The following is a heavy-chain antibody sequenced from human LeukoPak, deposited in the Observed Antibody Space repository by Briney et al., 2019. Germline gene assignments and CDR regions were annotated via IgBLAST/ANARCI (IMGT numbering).Heavy chain of an antibody. CDR3: ASGAWRDYYGSGSYYINWFDP. J-gene: IGHJ5*02. Sequence: SETLSLTCAVYGGSFSAYYWSWIRQPPGKGLEWIGEINHSGSTNYNPSLKSRVTISVDTSKNQFSLKLSSVTAADTAVYYCASGAWRDYYGSGSYYINWFDPWGQGTLVTVSS. CDR1: GGSFSAYY. D-gene: IGHD3-10*01. CDR2: INHSGST. V-gene: IGHV4-34*01.